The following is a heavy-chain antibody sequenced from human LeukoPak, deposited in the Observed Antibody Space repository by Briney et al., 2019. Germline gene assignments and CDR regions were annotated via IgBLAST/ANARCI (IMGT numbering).Heavy chain of an antibody. V-gene: IGHV3-30*18. CDR2: ISYDGSNK. CDR3: AKDTTTVTASY. Sequence: GRSLRLSCEAAGFTFSSYGMHWVRQAPGKGLEWVAVISYDGSNKYYADSVKGRFTISRDNSKNTLYLQMNSLRAEDTAVYYCAKDTTTVTASYWGQGTLVTVSS. CDR1: GFTFSSYG. J-gene: IGHJ4*02. D-gene: IGHD4-17*01.